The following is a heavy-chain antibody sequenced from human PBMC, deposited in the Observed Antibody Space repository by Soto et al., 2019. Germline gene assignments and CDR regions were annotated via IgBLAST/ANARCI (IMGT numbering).Heavy chain of an antibody. Sequence: GGSLRLSCAASGFTFSDYAMSWVRQAPGKGPEWVSTILGSGANTYYPDSVKGRFTLSRDNSRNTLDLQLNSLRAEDTAVYYCARREVVVAATSSYNWFDPWGQGT. J-gene: IGHJ5*02. CDR3: ARREVVVAATSSYNWFDP. D-gene: IGHD2-15*01. CDR1: GFTFSDYA. V-gene: IGHV3-23*01. CDR2: ILGSGANT.